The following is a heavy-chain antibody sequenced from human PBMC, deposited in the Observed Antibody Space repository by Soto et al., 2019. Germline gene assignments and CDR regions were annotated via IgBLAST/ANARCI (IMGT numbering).Heavy chain of an antibody. CDR1: GGSFSGYY. D-gene: IGHD6-13*01. V-gene: IGHV4-34*01. Sequence: SETLSITCAVYGGSFSGYYWSWIRQPPGKGLEWIGEINHSGSTNYNPSLKSRVTISVDTSKNQFSLKLSSVTAADTAVYYCARGTFASFIAAAGTFDYWGQGTLVTVSS. CDR3: ARGTFASFIAAAGTFDY. CDR2: INHSGST. J-gene: IGHJ4*02.